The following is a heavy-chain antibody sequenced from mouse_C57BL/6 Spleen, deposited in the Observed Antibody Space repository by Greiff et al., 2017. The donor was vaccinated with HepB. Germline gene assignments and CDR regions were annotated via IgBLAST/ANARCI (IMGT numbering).Heavy chain of an antibody. V-gene: IGHV1-80*01. CDR2: IYPGDGDT. CDR1: GYAFSSYW. D-gene: IGHD2-3*01. J-gene: IGHJ3*01. CDR3: ARMPIYDGYYEFAY. Sequence: VQLQQSGAELVKPGASVKISCKASGYAFSSYWMNWVKQRPGKGLEWIGQIYPGDGDTNYNGKFKGKATLTADKSSSTAYMQLSSLTSEDSAVYFCARMPIYDGYYEFAYWGQGTLVTVSA.